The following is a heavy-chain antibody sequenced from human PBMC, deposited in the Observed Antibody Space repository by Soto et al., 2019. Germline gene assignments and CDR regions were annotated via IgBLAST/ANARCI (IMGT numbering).Heavy chain of an antibody. D-gene: IGHD3-10*01. CDR3: ARAQISGSYIIDY. Sequence: ASVKVSCKASGYTFNSYSMHWVRQAPGQGLEWMGIINPGAGTTTYTQKFQGRVTMTSDTSTTTVYMDLTSLRSEDTAVYYCARAQISGSYIIDYWGQGTLVTVSS. CDR1: GYTFNSYS. J-gene: IGHJ4*02. V-gene: IGHV1-46*02. CDR2: INPGAGTT.